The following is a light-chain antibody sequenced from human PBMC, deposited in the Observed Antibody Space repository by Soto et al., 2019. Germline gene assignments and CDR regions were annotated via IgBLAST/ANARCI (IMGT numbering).Light chain of an antibody. CDR3: SSYAASNNFYFV. CDR2: EVT. V-gene: IGLV2-8*01. CDR1: SSDVGGYNY. Sequence: QSVLTQPPSASGYPGQSVTISCTGTSSDVGGYNYVSWYQQYPGRAPKLMIYEVTKRPSGVPDRFSGSKSGNTACLTVSGLPAEDEADYYCSSYAASNNFYFVFGGGTQLTVL. J-gene: IGLJ7*01.